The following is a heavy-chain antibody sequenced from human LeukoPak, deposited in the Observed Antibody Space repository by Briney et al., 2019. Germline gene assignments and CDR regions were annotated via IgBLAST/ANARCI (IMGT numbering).Heavy chain of an antibody. J-gene: IGHJ4*02. CDR1: GFTFSSYG. V-gene: IGHV3-30*03. Sequence: GGSLRLSCAASGFTFSSYGMHWVRQAPGKGLEWVAVISYDGSNKYYADSVKGRFTISRDNAKNSLYLQMNSLRAEDTAVYYCARKQYYYDSSGYYLPLGYFDYWGQGTLVTVSS. CDR2: ISYDGSNK. CDR3: ARKQYYYDSSGYYLPLGYFDY. D-gene: IGHD3-22*01.